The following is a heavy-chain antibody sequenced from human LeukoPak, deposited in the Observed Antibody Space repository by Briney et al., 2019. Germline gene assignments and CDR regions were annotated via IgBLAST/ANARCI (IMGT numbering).Heavy chain of an antibody. V-gene: IGHV3-9*01. J-gene: IGHJ5*02. CDR1: GFTFDDYG. CDR3: AKGRSPSYDSRQGWIDP. CDR2: ISWNSGSL. D-gene: IGHD3-22*01. Sequence: GGSLRLSCAASGFTFDDYGMHWVRQAPGRGLEGVSVISWNSGSLGYADSVKGRFTISRDNAKNPLYLQMNSLRADDTALYYCAKGRSPSYDSRQGWIDPWGQGTLVTVSS.